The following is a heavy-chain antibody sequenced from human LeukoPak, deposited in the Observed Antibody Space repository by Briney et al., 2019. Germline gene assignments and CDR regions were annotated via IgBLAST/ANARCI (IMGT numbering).Heavy chain of an antibody. Sequence: SETLSLTCAVYGGSFSGYYWSWIRQPPGKGLEWIGEINHSGSTNYNPSLKSRVTISVDTSKNQFSLKLSSVTAADTAVYYCARSPYCYGMDVWGKGNTVTVSS. V-gene: IGHV4-34*01. CDR3: ARSPYCYGMDV. J-gene: IGHJ6*01. CDR1: GGSFSGYY. CDR2: INHSGST.